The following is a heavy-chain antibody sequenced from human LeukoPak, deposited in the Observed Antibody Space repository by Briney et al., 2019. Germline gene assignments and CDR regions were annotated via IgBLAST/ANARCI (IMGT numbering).Heavy chain of an antibody. Sequence: GGSLRLSCAASGFTFSSYGMHWVRQAPGKGLEWAAVTSYDGSNEYYADSVKGRFNISRDNSKNTLYLQMNSLRAEDTAVYYCAKDKGQQLLLNWFDPWGQGTLVTVSS. CDR2: TSYDGSNE. CDR3: AKDKGQQLLLNWFDP. D-gene: IGHD2-2*01. V-gene: IGHV3-30*18. J-gene: IGHJ5*02. CDR1: GFTFSSYG.